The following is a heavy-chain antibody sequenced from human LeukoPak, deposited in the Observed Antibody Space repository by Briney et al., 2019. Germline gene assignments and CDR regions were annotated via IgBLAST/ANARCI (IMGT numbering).Heavy chain of an antibody. CDR2: MNPNSGNT. V-gene: IGHV1-8*01. CDR3: ARGAGYGSGSRDY. Sequence: ASVMVSCKASGYTFTSFDVNWVRQAAGQGLVWMGWMNPNSGNTGYAQKFQGRVTMTRNISISTAYMELSSLKSEDTAVYFCARGAGYGSGSRDYWGQGTLVTVSS. CDR1: GYTFTSFD. D-gene: IGHD3-10*01. J-gene: IGHJ4*02.